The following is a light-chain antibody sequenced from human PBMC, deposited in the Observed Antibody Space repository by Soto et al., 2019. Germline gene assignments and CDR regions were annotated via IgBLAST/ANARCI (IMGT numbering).Light chain of an antibody. CDR2: DFI. J-gene: IGLJ2*01. V-gene: IGLV2-14*03. CDR1: ISDIVVYNY. CDR3: TSYTSSSTVV. Sequence: QSVLTQPASVSGSPGQAITISFTVTISDIVVYNYVSFYQQHPFKGPKLMIYDFISLPSLFSHRFSVSNSGDTSSLTISGLQAADEADYYCTSYTSSSTVVFGGGTKVTVL.